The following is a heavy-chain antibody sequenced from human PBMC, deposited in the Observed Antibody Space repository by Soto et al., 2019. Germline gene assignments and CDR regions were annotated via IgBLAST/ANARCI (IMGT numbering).Heavy chain of an antibody. Sequence: ASVKVSCKASGYNFTNYALHWVRQAPGQSLEWLGWLHTGTGSTKYSQKFQGRLTITRDTSASAAYMELTSLRSEDTAVYYCARESRDFVLWFVPWGQGTLVTVSS. J-gene: IGHJ5*02. CDR1: GYNFTNYA. D-gene: IGHD6-6*01. V-gene: IGHV1-3*04. CDR3: ARESRDFVLWFVP. CDR2: LHTGTGST.